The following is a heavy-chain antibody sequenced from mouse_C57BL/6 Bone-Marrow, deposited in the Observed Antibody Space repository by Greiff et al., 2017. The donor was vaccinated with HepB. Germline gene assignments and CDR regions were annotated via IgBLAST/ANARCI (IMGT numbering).Heavy chain of an antibody. D-gene: IGHD2-5*01. CDR2: INPNYGTT. CDR1: GYSFTDYN. CDR3: ARLEPYYSNYVGFAY. V-gene: IGHV1-39*01. Sequence: VQLKESGPELVKPGASVKISCKASGYSFTDYNMNWVKQSNGKSLEWIGVINPNYGTTSYNQKFKGKATLTVDQSSSTAYMQLNSLTSEDSAVYYCARLEPYYSNYVGFAYWGQGTLVTVSA. J-gene: IGHJ3*01.